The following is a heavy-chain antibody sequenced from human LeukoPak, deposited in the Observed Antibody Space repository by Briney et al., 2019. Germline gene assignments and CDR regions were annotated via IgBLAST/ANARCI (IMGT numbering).Heavy chain of an antibody. CDR2: ISGSGGST. V-gene: IGHV3-23*01. CDR1: GFTFSSYA. CDR3: AKRRSSSGSKYYFDY. Sequence: PGGSLRLSCAASGFTFSSYAMSWVRQAPGKGLEWVSAISGSGGSTYYADSVKGRFTISRDNSKNTLYLQMNSLRAEDTAVYYCAKRRSSSGSKYYFDYWGQGTLVTVSS. D-gene: IGHD6-19*01. J-gene: IGHJ4*02.